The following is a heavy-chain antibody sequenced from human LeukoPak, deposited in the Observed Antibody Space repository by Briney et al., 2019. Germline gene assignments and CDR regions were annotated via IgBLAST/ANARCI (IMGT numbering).Heavy chain of an antibody. CDR1: GGXISSYF. Sequence: SETLSLTCTVSGGXISSYFCSWIRLPPVKGLDWIGYIYYSGSTSYNPSFKSRVTISVDTSKNQFSLKLSSVAAADTAMYYCARGGPAVLYYFDFWGQGTLVTVSS. D-gene: IGHD2-8*01. CDR2: IYYSGST. CDR3: ARGGPAVLYYFDF. V-gene: IGHV4-59*01. J-gene: IGHJ4*02.